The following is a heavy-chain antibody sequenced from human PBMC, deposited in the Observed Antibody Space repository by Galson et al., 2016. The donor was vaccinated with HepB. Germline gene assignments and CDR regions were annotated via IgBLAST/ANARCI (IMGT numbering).Heavy chain of an antibody. J-gene: IGHJ4*02. V-gene: IGHV3-23*01. CDR2: ISGSGAST. CDR1: GFTFSSYA. Sequence: SLRLSCAASGFTFSSYAMSWVRQAPGKGLEWVSAISGSGASTYYADSVKGRFTVSRDNSKNTLYLQVNSLRAEDTAVYYCARDQNYYDTNEYDYWGQGTLVTVSS. CDR3: ARDQNYYDTNEYDY. D-gene: IGHD3-22*01.